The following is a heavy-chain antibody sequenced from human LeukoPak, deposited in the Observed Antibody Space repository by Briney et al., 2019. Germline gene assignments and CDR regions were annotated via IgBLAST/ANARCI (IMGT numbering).Heavy chain of an antibody. Sequence: KTSETLSLTCTVSGGSISSGDYYWSWIRQPPGKGLEWIAYMYYSGSTYYNPSLRSRVTMSADTSKNQLSLKLSSVTAADTAVYYCARPYYYDSRIDRWGQGVLVTVCS. V-gene: IGHV4-30-4*01. CDR3: ARPYYYDSRIDR. CDR2: MYYSGST. CDR1: GGSISSGDYY. D-gene: IGHD3-22*01. J-gene: IGHJ5*02.